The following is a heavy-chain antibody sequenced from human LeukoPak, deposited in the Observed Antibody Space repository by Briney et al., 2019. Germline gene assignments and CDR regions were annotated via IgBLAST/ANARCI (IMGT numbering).Heavy chain of an antibody. J-gene: IGHJ6*02. CDR3: ARDPTPRYCSGGSCYTHYGMDV. V-gene: IGHV3-21*01. Sequence: PGGSLRLSCAASGFTFSSYTMNWVRQAPGKGLEWVSSISSSSSYIYYADSVEGRLTISRDNAKNPLYLQMNSLRAEDTAVYYCARDPTPRYCSGGSCYTHYGMDVWGQGTTVTVSS. D-gene: IGHD2-15*01. CDR2: ISSSSSYI. CDR1: GFTFSSYT.